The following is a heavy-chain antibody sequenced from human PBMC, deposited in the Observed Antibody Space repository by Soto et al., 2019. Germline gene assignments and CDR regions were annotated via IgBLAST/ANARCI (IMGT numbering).Heavy chain of an antibody. CDR1: GGTFSNYA. CDR2: IIPIVGTG. CDR3: ARVVILVPTASTHYYSHVDD. J-gene: IGHJ6*02. Sequence: QVQLVQSGAEVRQPGSSVTVSCKASGGTFSNYAISWVRQAPGQGLEWMGGIIPIVGTGSYAQKVQGRVTITADEPTTTAYMELSSLRFEDTAVYYCARVVILVPTASTHYYSHVDDWGPGTTVTVSS. V-gene: IGHV1-69*01. D-gene: IGHD2-21*01.